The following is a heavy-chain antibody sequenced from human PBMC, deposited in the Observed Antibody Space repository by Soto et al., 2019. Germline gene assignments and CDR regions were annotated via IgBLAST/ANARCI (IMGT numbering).Heavy chain of an antibody. V-gene: IGHV1-69*13. D-gene: IGHD3-22*01. J-gene: IGHJ4*02. CDR1: GGTFSSYA. CDR2: IIPIFGTA. CDR3: ARDLDSSGYYSHFDY. Sequence: SLKVSCKASGGTFSSYAISWVRQAPGQGLEWMGGIIPIFGTANYAQKFQGRVTITADESTSTAYMELSSLRSEDTAVYYCARDLDSSGYYSHFDYWGQGTLVTVSS.